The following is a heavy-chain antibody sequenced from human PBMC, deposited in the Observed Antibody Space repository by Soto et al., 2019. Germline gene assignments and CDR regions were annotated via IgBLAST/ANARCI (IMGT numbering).Heavy chain of an antibody. Sequence: GGSLRLSCAASGFTFSSYWLHWVRQAPGKGLVWVSRINNDGSTTTYADSVKGRFTISRDAAKNTLYLEMNSLRAEDTAVYYCVRGYSGTYRIDYWGQGTPVTAPQ. CDR1: GFTFSSYW. J-gene: IGHJ4*02. D-gene: IGHD1-26*01. V-gene: IGHV3-74*01. CDR2: INNDGSTT. CDR3: VRGYSGTYRIDY.